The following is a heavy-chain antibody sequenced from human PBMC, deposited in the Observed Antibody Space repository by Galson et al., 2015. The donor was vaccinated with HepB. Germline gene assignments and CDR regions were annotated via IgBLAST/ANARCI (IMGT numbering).Heavy chain of an antibody. J-gene: IGHJ4*02. Sequence: SVKVSCKASGGTFSSYAISWVRQAPGQGLEWMGGIIPIFGTANYAQKFQGRVTITADESTSTAYMELSSLRSEDTAVYYCARASRVGPLRRADCDYWGQGTLVTVSS. D-gene: IGHD2-21*01. CDR3: ARASRVGPLRRADCDY. CDR2: IIPIFGTA. CDR1: GGTFSSYA. V-gene: IGHV1-69*13.